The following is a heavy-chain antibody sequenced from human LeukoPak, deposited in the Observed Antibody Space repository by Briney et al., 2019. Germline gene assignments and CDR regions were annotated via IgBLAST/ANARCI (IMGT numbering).Heavy chain of an antibody. J-gene: IGHJ5*02. Sequence: GASMKVSCKASGYXFTDYYVHWVRQAPGQGLEWMGWISPKSGGTSYPQKFRGRVTMTRDTSINTAYMELSSLRSDDTAVYYCARSGMVRGFAPWGQGTLVTVSS. CDR3: ARSGMVRGFAP. CDR1: GYXFTDYY. D-gene: IGHD3-10*01. V-gene: IGHV1-2*02. CDR2: ISPKSGGT.